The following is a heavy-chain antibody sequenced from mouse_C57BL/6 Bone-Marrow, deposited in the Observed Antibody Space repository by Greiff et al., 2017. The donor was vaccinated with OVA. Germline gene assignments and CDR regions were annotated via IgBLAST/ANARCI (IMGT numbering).Heavy chain of an antibody. CDR1: GFTFSDYG. CDR3: TREDYDWSFDV. Sequence: DVMLVESGGGLVKPGGSLKLSCAASGFTFSDYGMHWVRQAPEKGLEWVAYISSGSSTIYYADTVKGRFTISRDNAKNTLFLQITSLRSEDTAMYYCTREDYDWSFDVWGTGTTVTVSS. CDR2: ISSGSSTI. J-gene: IGHJ1*03. V-gene: IGHV5-17*01. D-gene: IGHD2-4*01.